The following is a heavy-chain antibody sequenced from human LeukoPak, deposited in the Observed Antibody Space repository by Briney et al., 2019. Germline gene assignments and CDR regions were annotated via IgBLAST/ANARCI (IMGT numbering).Heavy chain of an antibody. D-gene: IGHD3-22*01. CDR1: GFTFSSYA. J-gene: IGHJ4*02. V-gene: IGHV3-30-3*01. CDR3: ARDGFPYYYDSSGYSPHY. Sequence: PGRSLRLSCAASGFTFSSYAMHWVRQAPGKGLEWVAVISYDGSNKYYADSVKGRFTISRDNSKNTPYLQMNSLRAEDTAVYYCARDGFPYYYDSSGYSPHYWGQGTLVTVSS. CDR2: ISYDGSNK.